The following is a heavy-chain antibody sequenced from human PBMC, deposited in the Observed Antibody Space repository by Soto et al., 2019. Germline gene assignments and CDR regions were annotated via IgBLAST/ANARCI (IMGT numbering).Heavy chain of an antibody. Sequence: EVQLVESGGGLVQPGGSLRLSCAASGFTFSSYGMNWVRQAPGKGLEWVSYISSSSSTIYYADSVKGRFTISRDNAKNSLYLQMNSLRDEDTAVYYCARVRKLERRGGMDVWGQGTTVTVSS. V-gene: IGHV3-48*02. CDR3: ARVRKLERRGGMDV. J-gene: IGHJ6*02. CDR2: ISSSSSTI. D-gene: IGHD1-1*01. CDR1: GFTFSSYG.